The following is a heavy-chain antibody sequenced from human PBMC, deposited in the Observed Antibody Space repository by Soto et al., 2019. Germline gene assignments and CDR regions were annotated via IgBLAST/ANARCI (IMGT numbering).Heavy chain of an antibody. D-gene: IGHD3-10*01. CDR1: GYTFSSIG. CDR2: ISPHKDNT. Sequence: QVQLVQSGAEVKKPGASVKVSCKTSGYTFSSIGISWVRQAPGHGLEWMGWISPHKDNTYYAQRLQGRVTMTTDTSTSTAYMELRSLRSDDTAVYFCARDLDGSGSYYTKYWGQGTLVTVSS. J-gene: IGHJ4*02. V-gene: IGHV1-18*01. CDR3: ARDLDGSGSYYTKY.